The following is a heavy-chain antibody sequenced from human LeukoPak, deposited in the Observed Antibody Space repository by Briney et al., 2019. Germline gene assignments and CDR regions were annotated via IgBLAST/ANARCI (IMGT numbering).Heavy chain of an antibody. Sequence: GSSVKVSCKASGGTFSSYAISWVRQAPGQGLEWMGWISAYNGNTNYAQKLQGRVTMTTDTSTSTAYMELRSLRSDDTAVYYCARDDRKGRAAAKDAFDIWGQGTMVTVSS. CDR3: ARDDRKGRAAAKDAFDI. CDR2: ISAYNGNT. D-gene: IGHD6-13*01. CDR1: GGTFSSYA. V-gene: IGHV1-18*01. J-gene: IGHJ3*02.